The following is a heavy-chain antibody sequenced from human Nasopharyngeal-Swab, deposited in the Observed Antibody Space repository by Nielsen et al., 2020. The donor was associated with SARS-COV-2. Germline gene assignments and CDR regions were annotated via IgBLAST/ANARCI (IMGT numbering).Heavy chain of an antibody. CDR2: ISWNSGSI. CDR1: GFTFDDYA. V-gene: IGHV3-9*01. Sequence: GGSLRLSCAASGFTFDDYAMHWVRQAPGKGLEWVSGISWNSGSIGYADSVKGRFTISRDNAKNSLYLQMNSLRAEDTAVYYCAKEGYCTGGVCYGYGGYFDYWGQGTLVTVSS. CDR3: AKEGYCTGGVCYGYGGYFDY. J-gene: IGHJ4*02. D-gene: IGHD2-8*02.